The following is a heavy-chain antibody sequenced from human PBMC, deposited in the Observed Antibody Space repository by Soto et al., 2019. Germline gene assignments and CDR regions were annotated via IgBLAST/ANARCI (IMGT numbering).Heavy chain of an antibody. CDR3: AKDTYYHDSTGYYVFDY. CDR1: GSTFRSYG. J-gene: IGHJ4*02. V-gene: IGHV3-30*18. D-gene: IGHD3-22*01. CDR2: ISYDGSNK. Sequence: QVQLVESGGGVVQPGRSLRLSYAASGSTFRSYGMHWVRQAPGKGLEWVAAISYDGSNKNYVDSVKGRFTISRDNSENTLYLQMNSLRAEDAAVYYCAKDTYYHDSTGYYVFDYWGQGTLVTVSS.